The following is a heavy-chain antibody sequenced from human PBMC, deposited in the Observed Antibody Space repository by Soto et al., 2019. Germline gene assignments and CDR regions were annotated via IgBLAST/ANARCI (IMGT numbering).Heavy chain of an antibody. CDR1: GGSISSYR. CDR2: LNNYGNT. D-gene: IGHD1-7*01. V-gene: IGHV4-4*07. CDR3: GREGGETWDYEAS. J-gene: IGHJ5*02. Sequence: PSETLSLTCTVSGGSISSYRWSWIRQPAGKGLEWTGRLNNYGNTHYNPSPKSRVTVSVDTSRNQFFLTLRSVSAADSAVYHCGREGGETWDYEASWGQGTPVTVSS.